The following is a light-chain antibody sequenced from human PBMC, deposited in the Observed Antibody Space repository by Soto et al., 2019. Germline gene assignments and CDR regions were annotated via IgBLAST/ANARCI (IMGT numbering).Light chain of an antibody. CDR3: QQRSNWPPTWT. CDR1: QSVTNRS. J-gene: IGKJ1*01. Sequence: IVLTQSPGTLSLSPVEGATLSCRASQSVTNRSLAWYQQKPGQAPRLLIYGASSRATGIPDRFSGSGSGTDFTLTIRSLEPEDFAVYYCQQRSNWPPTWTFGQGTKVDIK. V-gene: IGKV3D-20*02. CDR2: GAS.